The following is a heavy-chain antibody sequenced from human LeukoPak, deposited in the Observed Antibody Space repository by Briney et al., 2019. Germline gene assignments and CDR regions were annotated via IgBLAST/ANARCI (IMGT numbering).Heavy chain of an antibody. CDR1: GGSISSSSYY. V-gene: IGHV4-39*07. J-gene: IGHJ5*02. CDR3: ARDLTGRNWFDP. D-gene: IGHD1-20*01. Sequence: SETLSLTCTVSGGSISSSSYYWGWTRQPPGKGLEWIGSIYYSGSTYYNPSHKRRVTISVDTSKNQFSLKLSSVTAADTAVYYCARDLTGRNWFDPWGQGTLVTVSS. CDR2: IYYSGST.